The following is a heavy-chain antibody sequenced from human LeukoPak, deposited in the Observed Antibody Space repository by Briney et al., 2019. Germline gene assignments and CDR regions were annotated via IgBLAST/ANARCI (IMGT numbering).Heavy chain of an antibody. CDR2: INNRGGNT. J-gene: IGHJ6*02. V-gene: IGHV3-23*01. CDR1: GFTFSTFA. Sequence: GGSLRLSCVASGFTFSTFAMGWVRQAPGKGLEWVSVINNRGGNTHYADSVKGRFTISRDNSKNTLYLQINCLRAEDTAMYYCARDQSYYYGMDVWGQGTTVTVSS. CDR3: ARDQSYYYGMDV.